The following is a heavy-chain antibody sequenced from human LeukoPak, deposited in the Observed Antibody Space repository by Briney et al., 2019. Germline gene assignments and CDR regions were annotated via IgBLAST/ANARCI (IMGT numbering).Heavy chain of an antibody. D-gene: IGHD3-10*01. CDR1: GGSFSGYY. CDR2: INHSGST. J-gene: IGHJ5*02. Sequence: SETLSLTCAVYGGSFSGYYWSWIRQPPGKGLEWIGEINHSGSTNYNPSLKSRVTISVDTSKNQSSLKLSSVTAADTAVYYCARAVPRGVPRTWGQGTLVTVYS. V-gene: IGHV4-34*01. CDR3: ARAVPRGVPRT.